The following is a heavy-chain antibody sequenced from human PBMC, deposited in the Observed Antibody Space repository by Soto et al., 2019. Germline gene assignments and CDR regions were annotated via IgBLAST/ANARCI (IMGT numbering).Heavy chain of an antibody. V-gene: IGHV4-30-2*01. J-gene: IGHJ6*01. CDR1: GGSISSGGYS. D-gene: IGHD3-22*01. Sequence: QLQLQESGSGLVKPSQTLSLTCAVSGGSISSGGYSWSWIRQPPGKGLEWIGYTYHSGSTYYNPYINSRVTRQVDRSKNQFCLQRSSVTDADKAWDYCATSGDSSHNDYGMDVWGRWTTVT. CDR2: TYHSGST. CDR3: ATSGDSSHNDYGMDV.